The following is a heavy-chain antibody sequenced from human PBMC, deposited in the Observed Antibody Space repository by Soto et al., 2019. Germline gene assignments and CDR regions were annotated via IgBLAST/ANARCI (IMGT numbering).Heavy chain of an antibody. CDR1: GFTFDDYA. J-gene: IGHJ4*02. V-gene: IGHV3-9*01. D-gene: IGHD3-16*01. CDR2: ISWNSGSI. CDR3: AKDEALTPRTYYFDY. Sequence: GGSLRLSCAASGFTFDDYAMHWVRQAPGKGLEWVSGISWNSGSIGYADSVKGRFTISRDNAKNSLYLQMNSLRAEDTALYYCAKDEALTPRTYYFDYWGQGTLVTVSS.